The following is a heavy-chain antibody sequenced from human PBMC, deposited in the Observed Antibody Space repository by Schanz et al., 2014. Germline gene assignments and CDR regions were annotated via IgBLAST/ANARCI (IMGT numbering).Heavy chain of an antibody. V-gene: IGHV3-23*01. CDR3: TKFETRTGTNY. D-gene: IGHD1-1*01. J-gene: IGHJ4*02. CDR2: ISGSGGDT. Sequence: EVQLLESGGGLVQPGGSLRLSCAASGFTFSSYAMSWVRQAPGKGLEWVSAISGSGGDTYYADSVKGRFTISRDNSKNTLYLQMNSLRAEDTAVYYCTKFETRTGTNYWGQGTLVTVSS. CDR1: GFTFSSYA.